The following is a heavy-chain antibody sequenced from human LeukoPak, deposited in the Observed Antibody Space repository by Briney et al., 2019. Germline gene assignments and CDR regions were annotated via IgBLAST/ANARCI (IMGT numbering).Heavy chain of an antibody. CDR2: ISAYNGNT. J-gene: IGHJ6*02. D-gene: IGHD2-2*01. CDR3: ARAAEDCSSTSCIHIGMDV. V-gene: IGHV1-18*01. Sequence: ASVKVSCKASGYTFTSYGISWVRQAPGQGLEWMGWISAYNGNTNYAQKLQGRVTMTTDTSTSTAYMELRSLRSDDTAVYYCARAAEDCSSTSCIHIGMDVWGQGTTVTVSS. CDR1: GYTFTSYG.